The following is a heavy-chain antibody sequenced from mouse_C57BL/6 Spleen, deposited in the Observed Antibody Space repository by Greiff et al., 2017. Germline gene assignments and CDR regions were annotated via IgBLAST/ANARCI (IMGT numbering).Heavy chain of an antibody. CDR3: AREDYDGSSPYWYFDV. D-gene: IGHD1-1*01. V-gene: IGHV1-80*01. CDR1: GYAFSSYW. Sequence: VQLQQSGAELVKPGASVKISCKASGYAFSSYWMNWVKQRPGKGLEWIGQIYPGDGDTNYNGKFKGKATLTADKSSSSAYMQLSSLTSEDSAVYFCAREDYDGSSPYWYFDVWGTGTTVTVSS. CDR2: IYPGDGDT. J-gene: IGHJ1*03.